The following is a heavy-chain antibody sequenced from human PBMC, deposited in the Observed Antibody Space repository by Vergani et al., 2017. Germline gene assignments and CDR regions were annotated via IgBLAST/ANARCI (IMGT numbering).Heavy chain of an antibody. J-gene: IGHJ3*02. D-gene: IGHD1-26*01. CDR3: ARASVGATVWEDAFDI. V-gene: IGHV4-59*01. Sequence: QVQLQESGPGLVKPSETLSLTCTVSGGSISSYYWSWIRQPPGKGLEWIGYIYYSGSTNYNPSLKSRVTISVDTSKNQFSLKLSSVTAADTAVYYCARASVGATVWEDAFDIWGQGTMVTVSS. CDR2: IYYSGST. CDR1: GGSISSYY.